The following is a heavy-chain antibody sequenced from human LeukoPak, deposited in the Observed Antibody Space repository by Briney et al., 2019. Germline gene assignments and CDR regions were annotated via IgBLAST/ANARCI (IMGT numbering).Heavy chain of an antibody. Sequence: ASVKVSCKASGYTFTCYYMHWVRQAPGQGLEWMGWINPNSGGTNYAQKFQGRVTMTRDTSISTAYMELSRLRSDDTAVYYCARVLRRGKYSSCDCWGQGTLVTVSS. V-gene: IGHV1-2*02. CDR2: INPNSGGT. D-gene: IGHD6-6*01. CDR3: ARVLRRGKYSSCDC. CDR1: GYTFTCYY. J-gene: IGHJ4*02.